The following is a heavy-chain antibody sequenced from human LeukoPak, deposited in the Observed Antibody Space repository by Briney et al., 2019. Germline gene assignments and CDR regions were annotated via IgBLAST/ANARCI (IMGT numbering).Heavy chain of an antibody. CDR3: ARGGAARLHFQN. CDR2: IYHSGST. CDR1: GGSISTYY. V-gene: IGHV4-59*01. J-gene: IGHJ1*01. Sequence: PSETLSLTCTVSGGSISTYYWNWIRQPPGKGLEWIGYIYHSGSTNYNPSLQSRVPISVDTSKNQFSLNLNSVTAADTAVYYCARGGAARLHFQNWGQGTLVTVSS. D-gene: IGHD6-6*01.